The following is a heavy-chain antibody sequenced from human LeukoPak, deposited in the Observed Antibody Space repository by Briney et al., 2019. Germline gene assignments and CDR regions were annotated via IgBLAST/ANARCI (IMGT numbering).Heavy chain of an antibody. J-gene: IGHJ4*02. CDR1: GFTFSSYW. Sequence: GGSLRLSCAASGFTFSSYWMYWVRQAPGKGLEWVAMIKQDGSETYYVDSVKGRFTISRDNAENSLYLQMNSLRAEDAAVYYCAKDRSRGSYSFDYWGQGTLVTVSS. CDR3: AKDRSRGSYSFDY. V-gene: IGHV3-7*01. D-gene: IGHD1-26*01. CDR2: IKQDGSET.